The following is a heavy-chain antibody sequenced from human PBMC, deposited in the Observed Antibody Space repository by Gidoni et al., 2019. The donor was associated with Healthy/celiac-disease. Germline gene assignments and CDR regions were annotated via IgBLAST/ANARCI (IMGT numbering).Heavy chain of an antibody. J-gene: IGHJ3*02. CDR1: GFPVSSTY. CDR3: ASRYGDYDNAFDI. D-gene: IGHD4-17*01. Sequence: EVQLVESGGGLVQPGGSLSLSGPASGFPVSSTYMSWVRQAPGKGLEWVSVIYSGGSTYYADSVKGRFTISRHNSKNTLYLQMNSLRAEDTAVYYCASRYGDYDNAFDIWGQGTMVTVSS. CDR2: IYSGGST. V-gene: IGHV3-53*04.